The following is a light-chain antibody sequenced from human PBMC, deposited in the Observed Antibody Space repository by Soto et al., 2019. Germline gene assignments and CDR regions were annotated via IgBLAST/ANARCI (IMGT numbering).Light chain of an antibody. CDR3: CSYGGGYTPLL. V-gene: IGLV2-11*01. J-gene: IGLJ2*01. CDR1: SSDVGGYSY. Sequence: QSALTQPRSVSGSPGQSVTISCTGTSSDVGGYSYVSWYQQHPGQAPKLMIYDVTKRPSGVPDRFSGSKSGNTASLSISGLQAEDEADYYCCSYGGGYTPLLFGGGTKVTVL. CDR2: DVT.